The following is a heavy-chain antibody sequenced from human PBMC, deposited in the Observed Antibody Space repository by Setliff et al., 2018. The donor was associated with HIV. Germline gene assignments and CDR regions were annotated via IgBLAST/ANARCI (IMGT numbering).Heavy chain of an antibody. D-gene: IGHD3-10*01. V-gene: IGHV1-69*10. CDR2: IIPILEKT. J-gene: IGHJ6*03. CDR3: AKIYDSGSDHYYNMDV. Sequence: GASVKVSCKASGGTFSSFAISWVRQAPGQGLEWLGGIIPILEKTNYAQKFQGRVTITADTSTSTASMELNSLRPEDTAVYYCAKIYDSGSDHYYNMDVWGKGTTVTVSS. CDR1: GGTFSSFA.